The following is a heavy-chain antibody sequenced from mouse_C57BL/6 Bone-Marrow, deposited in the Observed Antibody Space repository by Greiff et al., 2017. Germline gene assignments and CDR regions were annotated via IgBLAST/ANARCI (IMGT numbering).Heavy chain of an antibody. CDR1: GYTFTDYN. D-gene: IGHD2-4*01. J-gene: IGHJ3*01. CDR3: VRDYDYTWFAY. Sequence: VQLQQSGPELVKPGASVKMSCKASGYTFTDYNMHWVKQSHGKSLEWIGYINPNNGGTSYNQKFKGKATLTVNKSSSTAYMELRSLTSEDSAVYYCVRDYDYTWFAYWGQGTLVTVSA. CDR2: INPNNGGT. V-gene: IGHV1-22*01.